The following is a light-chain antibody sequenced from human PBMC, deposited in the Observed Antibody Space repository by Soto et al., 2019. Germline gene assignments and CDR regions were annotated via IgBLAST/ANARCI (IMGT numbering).Light chain of an antibody. CDR2: GAS. CDR3: QQYKSWPIT. V-gene: IGKV3D-15*01. J-gene: IGKJ5*01. Sequence: EIVMTQSPATLSVSPWERATLSCRASQSINRDLAWYVQKPGQAPRLVVYGASTWATGVPPRFTGSGSGTGFTLTISGLHAEDFAVYYCQQYKSWPITFGQGTRLQIK. CDR1: QSINRD.